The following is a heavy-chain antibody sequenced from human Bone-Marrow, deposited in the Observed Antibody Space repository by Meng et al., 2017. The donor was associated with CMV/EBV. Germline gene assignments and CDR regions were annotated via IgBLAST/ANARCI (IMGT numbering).Heavy chain of an antibody. D-gene: IGHD3-16*02. CDR3: ASLRYNY. J-gene: IGHJ4*02. V-gene: IGHV3-23*01. CDR1: GFTFSNYG. CDR2: IRDSGGGT. Sequence: ETLSLTCVASGFTFSNYGLTWVRQAPGKGLEWVSVIRDSGGGTLYADSVKGRFIISRDNSKNTLYLQMNSLRAEDTAVYYCASLRYNYWGQGTQVTVSS.